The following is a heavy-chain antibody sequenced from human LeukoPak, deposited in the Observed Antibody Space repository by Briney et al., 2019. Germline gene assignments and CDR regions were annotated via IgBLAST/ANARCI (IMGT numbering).Heavy chain of an antibody. J-gene: IGHJ4*02. CDR2: IYYSGST. D-gene: IGHD5-12*01. CDR3: ARHIVATITGVDY. Sequence: PSETLSLTCTVPGGSISSSSYSWGWIRQPPGKGLEWIGSIYYSGSTYYNPSLKSRVTISVDTSKNQFSLKLSSVTAADTAVYYCARHIVATITGVDYWGQGTLVTVSS. CDR1: GGSISSSSYS. V-gene: IGHV4-39*01.